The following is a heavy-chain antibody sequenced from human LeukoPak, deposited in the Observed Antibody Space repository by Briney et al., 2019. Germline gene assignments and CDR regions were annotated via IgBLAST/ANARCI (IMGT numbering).Heavy chain of an antibody. CDR3: ARGQRSCSGGSCYGPYFDY. J-gene: IGHJ4*02. V-gene: IGHV4-59*12. CDR1: GGSISDYY. D-gene: IGHD2-15*01. Sequence: SETLSLTCTVSGGSISDYYWNWIRQPPGKGLEWIGYIYYSGSTNYNPSLKSRVTISVDTSKNQFSLKLSSVTTADTAVYYCARGQRSCSGGSCYGPYFDYWAREPWSPSPQ. CDR2: IYYSGST.